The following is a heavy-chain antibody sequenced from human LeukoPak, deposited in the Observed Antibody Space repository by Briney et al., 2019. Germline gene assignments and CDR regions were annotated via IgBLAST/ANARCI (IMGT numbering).Heavy chain of an antibody. CDR1: GFTFSSYT. D-gene: IGHD6-13*01. Sequence: GRSLRLSCAASGFTFSSYTMDWVRQAPGKGLDWVAFISNDGGKIYYADSVRGRFTISRDNSKNTLYLQMNSLRAEDTALYYCAKGLTAAGTSRGMDVWGQGTTVTVSS. CDR3: AKGLTAAGTSRGMDV. J-gene: IGHJ6*02. V-gene: IGHV3-30-3*01. CDR2: ISNDGGKI.